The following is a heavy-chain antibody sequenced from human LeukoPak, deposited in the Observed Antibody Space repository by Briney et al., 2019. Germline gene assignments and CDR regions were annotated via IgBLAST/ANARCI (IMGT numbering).Heavy chain of an antibody. CDR3: ARGYRRIAVATY. Sequence: SETLSLTCAVYGGSFSGYYWSWIRQPPGKGLEWIGEINHSGSTNYNPSLKSRVTISVDTSKNQFSLKLSSVTAADTAVYCCARGYRRIAVATYWGQGTLVTVSS. CDR2: INHSGST. J-gene: IGHJ4*02. CDR1: GGSFSGYY. V-gene: IGHV4-34*01. D-gene: IGHD6-19*01.